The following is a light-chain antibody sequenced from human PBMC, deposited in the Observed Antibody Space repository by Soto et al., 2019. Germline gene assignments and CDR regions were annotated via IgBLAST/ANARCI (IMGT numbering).Light chain of an antibody. V-gene: IGLV4-60*02. CDR2: LEGSGSY. Sequence: QSVLTQSSSASASLGSSVKLTCTLSSGHSSYIIAWHQQQPGKAPRYLMKLEGSGSYNKGSGVPDRVSGSGSGADRYLTISSLQFGDEADYYCETWDSNTRVFGGGTKVTVL. CDR3: ETWDSNTRV. J-gene: IGLJ3*02. CDR1: SGHSSYI.